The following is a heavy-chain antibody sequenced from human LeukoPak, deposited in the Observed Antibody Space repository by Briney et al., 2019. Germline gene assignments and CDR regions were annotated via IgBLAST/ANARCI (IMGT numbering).Heavy chain of an antibody. CDR2: VSYSGSS. J-gene: IGHJ4*02. Sequence: SETLSLTCTVSGGSISNYYWSWIRQPPGKRLEWIGYVSYSGSSSSNPSLESRVTISVDMSNNQFSLRLSSVTASDTAVYYCARLQGRGDNYLDYWGQGTLVTVSS. CDR1: GGSISNYY. V-gene: IGHV4-59*08. D-gene: IGHD7-27*01. CDR3: ARLQGRGDNYLDY.